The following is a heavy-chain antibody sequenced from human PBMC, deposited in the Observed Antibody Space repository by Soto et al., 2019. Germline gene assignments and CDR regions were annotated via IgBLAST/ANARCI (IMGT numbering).Heavy chain of an antibody. CDR3: ARRLGIVATMGDWYFDY. CDR1: GGSISSSSYY. V-gene: IGHV4-39*01. CDR2: IYYSGST. D-gene: IGHD5-12*01. J-gene: IGHJ4*02. Sequence: SETLSLTCTVSGGSISSSSYYWGWIRQPPGKGLEWIGSIYYSGSTYYNPSLKSRVTISVDTSKNQFSLKLSSVTAADTAVYYCARRLGIVATMGDWYFDYWGQGTLVTVSS.